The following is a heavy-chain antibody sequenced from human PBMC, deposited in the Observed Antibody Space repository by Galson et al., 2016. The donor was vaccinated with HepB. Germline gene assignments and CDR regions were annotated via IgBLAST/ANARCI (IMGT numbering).Heavy chain of an antibody. V-gene: IGHV4-39*01. D-gene: IGHD2-2*01. CDR1: GGSTGINRYY. CDR2: IYYNGRT. J-gene: IGHJ4*02. CDR3: VRLIHCSSVSCNGY. Sequence: ETLSLTCTVSGGSTGINRYYWGWIRQPPGKGLEWIGTIYYNGRTHYNSSLKSRVTMSVDTSKNQFSLKLSSVTAADTAVYYCVRLIHCSSVSCNGYWGQGTLVTVSS.